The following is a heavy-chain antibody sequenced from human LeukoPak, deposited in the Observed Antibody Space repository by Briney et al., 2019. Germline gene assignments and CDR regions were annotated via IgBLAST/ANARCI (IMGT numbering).Heavy chain of an antibody. CDR1: GFTFSSYD. J-gene: IGHJ3*02. CDR3: AKDHGDRITMIVAGAFDI. V-gene: IGHV3-13*01. D-gene: IGHD3-22*01. CDR2: IGTAGDT. Sequence: PGGSLRLSCAASGFTFSSYDMHWVRQATGKGLEWVSAIGTAGDTYYADSMKGRFTISRDNSKNTLYLQMNSLRAEDTAVYYCAKDHGDRITMIVAGAFDIWGQGTMVTVSS.